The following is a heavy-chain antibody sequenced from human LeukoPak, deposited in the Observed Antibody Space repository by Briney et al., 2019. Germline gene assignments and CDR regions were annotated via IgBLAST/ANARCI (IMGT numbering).Heavy chain of an antibody. D-gene: IGHD1-14*01. CDR1: GFTFSSYG. J-gene: IGHJ4*02. CDR3: ARDRNNNFFDY. Sequence: GRSLRLSCAASGFTFSSYGMHWVRQAPGKGLEWVAFIWYDGTKGYYADSVKGRFTVSRDNVNNTLYLHMNSLRAEDTARYYCARDRNNNFFDYCGQGTLLTVSS. CDR2: IWYDGTKG. V-gene: IGHV3-33*08.